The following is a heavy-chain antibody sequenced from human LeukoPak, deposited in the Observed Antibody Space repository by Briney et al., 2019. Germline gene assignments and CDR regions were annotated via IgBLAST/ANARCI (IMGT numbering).Heavy chain of an antibody. Sequence: SETLSLTCTLPGVSISVTYWIWIRQPPGKGLEWIGDIYYSGRTNYNPSLKSRVTTSLDTSKNQISLKLSSVTAADTAVYYCARPQTIGSSSGLGYWGQGTLVTVSS. CDR3: ARPQTIGSSSGLGY. D-gene: IGHD6-19*01. V-gene: IGHV4-59*01. J-gene: IGHJ4*02. CDR2: IYYSGRT. CDR1: GVSISVTY.